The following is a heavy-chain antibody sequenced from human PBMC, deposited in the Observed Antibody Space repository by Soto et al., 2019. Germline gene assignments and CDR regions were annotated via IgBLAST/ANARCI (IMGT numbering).Heavy chain of an antibody. D-gene: IGHD3-22*01. J-gene: IGHJ6*01. CDR1: GFTFSSYG. V-gene: IGHV3-33*01. Sequence: QVQLVESGGGVVQPGRSLRLSCAASGFTFSSYGMHWVRQAPGKGLEWVAVIWYDGSNKYYADSVKGRFTISRDNSKNTLYVQMNSLRAEDTAVYYCARERDDSSGYYYPVIHYGIDLWGQGTTVTVSS. CDR2: IWYDGSNK. CDR3: ARERDDSSGYYYPVIHYGIDL.